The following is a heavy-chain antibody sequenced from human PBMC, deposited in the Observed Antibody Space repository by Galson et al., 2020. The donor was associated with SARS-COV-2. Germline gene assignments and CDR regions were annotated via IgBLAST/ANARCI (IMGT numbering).Heavy chain of an antibody. Sequence: ASVKVSCKASGYTFTGYYIHWVRQAPGQGLEWMGWINPNSGGTNYAQKFQGWVTMTRDTSISTAYMELSRLRSDDTAVYYCARDPTYYDFWSGYYKDPWFDPWGQGTLVTVSS. J-gene: IGHJ5*02. V-gene: IGHV1-2*04. CDR1: GYTFTGYY. CDR2: INPNSGGT. D-gene: IGHD3-3*01. CDR3: ARDPTYYDFWSGYYKDPWFDP.